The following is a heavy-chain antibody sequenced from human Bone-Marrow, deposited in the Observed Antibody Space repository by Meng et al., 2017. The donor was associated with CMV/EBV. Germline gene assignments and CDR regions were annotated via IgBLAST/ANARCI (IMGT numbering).Heavy chain of an antibody. CDR1: GFSFRDYY. CDR3: VGGGGSGY. Sequence: SLRLSCASSGFSFRDYYVNWIRQAPGNGLEWISSISGSCVTICYTDSVKGRFSISRDNAKQSLYLQMNNVSVETTAVYYCVGGGGSGYWGQGTLVTVSS. V-gene: IGHV3-11*01. D-gene: IGHD3-10*01. J-gene: IGHJ4*02. CDR2: ISGSCVTI.